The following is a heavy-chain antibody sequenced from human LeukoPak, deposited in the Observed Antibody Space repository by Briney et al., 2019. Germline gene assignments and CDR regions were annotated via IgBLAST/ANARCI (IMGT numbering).Heavy chain of an antibody. D-gene: IGHD6-19*01. Sequence: GGSLRLSCAASGFTFSTYALHWVRQAPGKGLEWVTVISYNGINKFYADSVKGRFSISRDNSKNTLYLQMDSLRAEDTAVYYCARDTTSVAVADKWYLDLWGRGTLVTVSS. CDR2: ISYNGINK. CDR3: ARDTTSVAVADKWYLDL. V-gene: IGHV3-30-3*01. J-gene: IGHJ2*01. CDR1: GFTFSTYA.